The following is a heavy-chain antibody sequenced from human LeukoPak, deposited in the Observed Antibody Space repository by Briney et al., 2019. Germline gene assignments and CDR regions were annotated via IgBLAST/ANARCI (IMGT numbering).Heavy chain of an antibody. CDR1: GGSISSGSYY. CDR2: IYTSGST. Sequence: PSQTLFLTCTVSGGSISSGSYYWSWIQQPAGKGLEWIGRIYTSGSTNYNPSLKSRVTISVDTSKNQFSLKLSSVTAADTAVYYCASGVRGVIPFYYYGMDVWGQGTTVTVSS. D-gene: IGHD3-10*01. V-gene: IGHV4-61*02. J-gene: IGHJ6*02. CDR3: ASGVRGVIPFYYYGMDV.